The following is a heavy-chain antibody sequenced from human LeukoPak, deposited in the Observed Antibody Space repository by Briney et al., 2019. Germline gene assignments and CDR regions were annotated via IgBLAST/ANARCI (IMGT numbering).Heavy chain of an antibody. J-gene: IGHJ4*02. V-gene: IGHV3-15*01. CDR2: IKSKTDGGTT. Sequence: GGSLRLSCAASGFTFSTAWMSWVRQAPGKGLEWVGRIKSKTDGGTTDYAAPVKGRFTISRDDPKNTLYLQINSLKTEDTPVYYCTTDFVEATTSTYGGKETLFTVS. CDR3: TTDFVEATTSTY. CDR1: GFTFSTAW. D-gene: IGHD1-26*01.